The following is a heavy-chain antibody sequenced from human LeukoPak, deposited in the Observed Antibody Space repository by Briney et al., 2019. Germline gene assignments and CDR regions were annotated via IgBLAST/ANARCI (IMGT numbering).Heavy chain of an antibody. J-gene: IGHJ4*02. CDR2: IYYSGST. CDR1: GGSISSGGYY. CDR3: ARGRLLLSGYFDY. Sequence: SETLSLTCTVSGGSISSGGYYWSCIRQHPGKGLEWIGYIYYSGSTYYNPSLKSRVTISVDTSKNQFSLKLSSVTAADTAVYYCARGRLLLSGYFDYWGQGTLVTVSS. D-gene: IGHD3-22*01. V-gene: IGHV4-31*03.